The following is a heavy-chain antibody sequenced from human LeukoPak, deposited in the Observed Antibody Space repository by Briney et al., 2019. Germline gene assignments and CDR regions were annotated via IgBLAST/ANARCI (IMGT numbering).Heavy chain of an antibody. D-gene: IGHD4-23*01. CDR2: IYYSGST. CDR3: AREQTTEVTLGDAWFDP. Sequence: TSETLSLTCTVSGGSISSSSYYWGWIRQPPGKGLEWIGSIYYSGSTNYNPSLKSRVTISVDTSKNQFSLKLSSVTAADTAVYYCAREQTTEVTLGDAWFDPWGQGTLVTVSS. V-gene: IGHV4-39*07. J-gene: IGHJ5*02. CDR1: GGSISSSSYY.